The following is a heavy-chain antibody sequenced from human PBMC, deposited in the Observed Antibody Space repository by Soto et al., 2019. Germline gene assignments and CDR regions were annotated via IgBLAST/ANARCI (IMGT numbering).Heavy chain of an antibody. D-gene: IGHD2-2*01. J-gene: IGHJ5*01. CDR3: AREEYPLLSSVSWLDS. Sequence: SETLSLTCTVSGGSISDDSYWSWVRQTPGKGLEWIGYIYHTGNTYYNPSLRSRVSISVDKSKSQFSLKLISVTAADTAVYFCAREEYPLLSSVSWLDSWGQGTMVTVYS. CDR2: IYHTGNT. CDR1: GGSISDDSY. V-gene: IGHV4-30-4*01.